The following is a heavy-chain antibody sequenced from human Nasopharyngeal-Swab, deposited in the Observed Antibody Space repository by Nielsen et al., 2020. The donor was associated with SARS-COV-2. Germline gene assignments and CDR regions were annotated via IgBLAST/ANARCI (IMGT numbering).Heavy chain of an antibody. Sequence: GGSLRLSCAASGFTFSSYSMNWVRQAPGKGLEWFSSISSSSSYIYYADSVKGRFTISRDNAKNSLYLQMNSLRAEDTAVYYCARDRSVGYGMDVWGQGTTVTVSS. CDR1: GFTFSSYS. CDR2: ISSSSSYI. D-gene: IGHD2-15*01. CDR3: ARDRSVGYGMDV. V-gene: IGHV3-21*04. J-gene: IGHJ6*02.